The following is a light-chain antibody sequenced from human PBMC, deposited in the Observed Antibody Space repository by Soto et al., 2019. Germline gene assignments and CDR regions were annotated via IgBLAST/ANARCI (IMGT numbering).Light chain of an antibody. CDR2: DTS. CDR1: QSLTXSY. CDR3: QQYGTSEII. V-gene: IGKV3-20*01. Sequence: DIVLTQSPDTLSXXXXXXATLSCRASQSLTXSYIAWYQVKPGQAPRLLIYDTSSRATGIPDRFSGSGSGTDFTLTITRLEPEDFAVFYCQQYGTSEIIFGQGTRLEIK. J-gene: IGKJ5*01.